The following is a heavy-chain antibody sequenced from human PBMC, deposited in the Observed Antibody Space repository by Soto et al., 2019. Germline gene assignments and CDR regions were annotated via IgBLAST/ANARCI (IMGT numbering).Heavy chain of an antibody. CDR2: IYYSGST. Sequence: SETLSLTCTVSGGSISSSSYYWGWIRQPPGKGLEWIGSIYYSGSTYYNPSLKSRVTISVDTSKNQFSLKLSSVTAADTAVYYCARLSPEIDVDTAMVTFAFDIWGQGTMVTV. CDR1: GGSISSSSYY. J-gene: IGHJ3*02. D-gene: IGHD5-18*01. CDR3: ARLSPEIDVDTAMVTFAFDI. V-gene: IGHV4-39*01.